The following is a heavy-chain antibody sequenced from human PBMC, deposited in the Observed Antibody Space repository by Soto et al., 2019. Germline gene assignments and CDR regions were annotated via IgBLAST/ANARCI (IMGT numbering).Heavy chain of an antibody. CDR2: IGASGDIK. CDR1: GFSFTNFA. Sequence: GGSLRRSCAASGFSFTNFAMSCVRQAAGKGLEWVAGIGASGDIKWYADSVKGRLSISRDNSKNTLYLQLNSLRFEDTAVYYCAKDDFTDRGDDYFADWGQGTMVTVSS. CDR3: AKDDFTDRGDDYFAD. V-gene: IGHV3-23*01. D-gene: IGHD2-21*02. J-gene: IGHJ4*02.